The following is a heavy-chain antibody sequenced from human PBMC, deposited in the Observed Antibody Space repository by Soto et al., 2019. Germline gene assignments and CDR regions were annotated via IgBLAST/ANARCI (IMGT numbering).Heavy chain of an antibody. CDR2: INHSGST. Sequence: SETLSLTCAVYGGSFSGYYWSWIRQPPGKGLEWIGEINHSGSTNYNPSLKSRVTISVDTSKNQFSLKLSSVTAADTAVYYCARGVQLWADYWGQGTLVTVSS. CDR1: GGSFSGYY. D-gene: IGHD5-18*01. CDR3: ARGVQLWADY. V-gene: IGHV4-34*01. J-gene: IGHJ4*02.